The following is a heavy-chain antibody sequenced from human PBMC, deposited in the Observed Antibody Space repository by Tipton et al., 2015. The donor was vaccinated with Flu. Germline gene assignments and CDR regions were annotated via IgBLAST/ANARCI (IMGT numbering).Heavy chain of an antibody. Sequence: LRLSCIVSGGSMSSFYWSWIRQPAGKGLEWIGRIYTSGSTIYHPSLKSRVTMSVDTSKNEFSLKLNSVTAADTAVYYCVRGSGSGTYVIFDYWGQGTLVTVSS. CDR1: GGSMSSFY. V-gene: IGHV4-4*07. J-gene: IGHJ4*02. D-gene: IGHD3-10*01. CDR3: VRGSGSGTYVIFDY. CDR2: IYTSGST.